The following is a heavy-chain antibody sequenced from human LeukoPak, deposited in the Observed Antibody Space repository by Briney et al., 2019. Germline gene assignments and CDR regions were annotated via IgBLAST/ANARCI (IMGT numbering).Heavy chain of an antibody. CDR1: GFTVSNNY. J-gene: IGHJ4*02. D-gene: IGHD3-16*01. V-gene: IGHV3-66*02. CDR2: IYSGDNT. CDR3: AGRRVLDASFDY. Sequence: GGSLRLSCAASGFTVSNNYMRWVRQAPGKGLEWVSVIYSGDNTYYVESVKGRFTISRDNSKSTLFLQMNRLRAEDTAVYYCAGRRVLDASFDYWGQGTLVTVSS.